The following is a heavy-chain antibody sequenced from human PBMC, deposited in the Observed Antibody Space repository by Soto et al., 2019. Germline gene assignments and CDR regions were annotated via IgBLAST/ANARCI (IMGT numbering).Heavy chain of an antibody. CDR3: AKDRINGNSVWDPFAV. Sequence: EVQLLQSGGGLEQPGGSLRLSCEASGFTFSVYAMTWVRQAPGKGLDWVSSTGIHGDGYYAESVKGRFTISRDDSKSTLFLQMDSPRTEDTAVYYCAKDRINGNSVWDPFAVWGQGTMVTVSS. CDR1: GFTFSVYA. D-gene: IGHD2-8*01. CDR2: TGIHGDG. V-gene: IGHV3-23*01. J-gene: IGHJ3*01.